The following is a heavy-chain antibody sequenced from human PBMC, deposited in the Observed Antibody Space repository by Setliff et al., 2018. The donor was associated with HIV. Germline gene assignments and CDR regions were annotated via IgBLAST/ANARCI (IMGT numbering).Heavy chain of an antibody. CDR3: ARGWEWGAPLDY. CDR1: GGSINSYY. J-gene: IGHJ4*02. CDR2: IYTSGST. V-gene: IGHV4-4*07. D-gene: IGHD1-26*01. Sequence: SETLSLTCTVSGGSINSYYWSWIRQPAGKGLEWIGHIYTSGSTNYNPSLKSRVIISIDTSKNQFSLKVSSVTAADTAVYYCARGWEWGAPLDYWGQGTPVTVSS.